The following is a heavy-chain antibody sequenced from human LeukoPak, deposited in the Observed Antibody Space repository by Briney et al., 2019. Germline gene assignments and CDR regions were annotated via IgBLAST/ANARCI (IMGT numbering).Heavy chain of an antibody. Sequence: PSETLSLTCTVSGGSISSSSYYWGWIRQPPGKGLEWIGSIYYSGSTYYNPSLKSRVTISVDTSKNQFSLKLSSVTAADTAVYYCARGRNRWLQSRGPFDYWGQGTLVTVSS. J-gene: IGHJ4*02. CDR1: GGSISSSSYY. CDR2: IYYSGST. V-gene: IGHV4-39*07. D-gene: IGHD5-24*01. CDR3: ARGRNRWLQSRGPFDY.